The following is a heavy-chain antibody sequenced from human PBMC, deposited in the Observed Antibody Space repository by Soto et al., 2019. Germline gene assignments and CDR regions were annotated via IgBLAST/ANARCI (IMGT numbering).Heavy chain of an antibody. CDR3: AKPYWFGELLYPDY. D-gene: IGHD3-10*01. V-gene: IGHV3-30*18. CDR1: GFTFSSYG. CDR2: ISYDGSNK. Sequence: QVQLVESGGGVVQPGRSLRLSCAASGFTFSSYGMHWVRQAPGKGLEWVAVISYDGSNKYYADSVKGRFTISRDNSKNTLYLQMNSLRAEDTAGYYCAKPYWFGELLYPDYWGQGTLVTVSS. J-gene: IGHJ4*02.